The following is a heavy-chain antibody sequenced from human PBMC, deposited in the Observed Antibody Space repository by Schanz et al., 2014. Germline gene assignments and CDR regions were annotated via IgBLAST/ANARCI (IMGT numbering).Heavy chain of an antibody. D-gene: IGHD1-7*01. V-gene: IGHV3-15*01. CDR3: TTDWGTGTRSLLAFDI. J-gene: IGHJ3*02. Sequence: EVQLVESGGGLVKPGGSLRLSCAASGFTFNIAWMYWVRQAPGKGLEWVGLIRSKTDGGTADYAAPVKGRFTISRDDSKNTVYLQIDSLKTEDTAVYYCTTDWGTGTRSLLAFDIWGQGTMVIVSS. CDR1: GFTFNIAW. CDR2: IRSKTDGGTA.